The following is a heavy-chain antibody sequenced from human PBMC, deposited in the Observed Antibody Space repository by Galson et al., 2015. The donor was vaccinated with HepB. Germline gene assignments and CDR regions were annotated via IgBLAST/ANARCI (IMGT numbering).Heavy chain of an antibody. CDR3: TTRSYDILTGNTTGFDY. Sequence: SLRLSCAASGFTFSSYAMHWVRQAPGKGLEWVGRIKSKTDGGTTDCAAPVKGRFTISRDDSKNTLYLQMNSLKTEDTAVYYCTTRSYDILTGNTTGFDYWGQGTLVTVSP. V-gene: IGHV3-15*01. CDR2: IKSKTDGGTT. D-gene: IGHD3-9*01. CDR1: GFTFSSYA. J-gene: IGHJ4*02.